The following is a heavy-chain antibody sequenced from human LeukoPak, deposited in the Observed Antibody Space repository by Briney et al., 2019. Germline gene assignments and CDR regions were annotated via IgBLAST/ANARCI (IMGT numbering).Heavy chain of an antibody. V-gene: IGHV1-46*01. Sequence: GASVKVSCKASGYTFTSNYLHWVRQPHGQGLGWMGISHPSGGTTSYEQKYQGRATMTRETSTSTVYMELTSLRSEDTAVYYCARDRADYGDWGAWFDPWGQGALVTVSS. CDR3: ARDRADYGDWGAWFDP. CDR2: SHPSGGTT. D-gene: IGHD4-17*01. J-gene: IGHJ5*02. CDR1: GYTFTSNY.